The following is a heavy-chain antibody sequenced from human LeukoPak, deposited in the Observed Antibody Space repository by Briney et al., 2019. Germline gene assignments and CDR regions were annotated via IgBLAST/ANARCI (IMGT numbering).Heavy chain of an antibody. V-gene: IGHV4-34*01. CDR1: GGSFSGYY. J-gene: IGHJ5*02. Sequence: SETLSLTCAVYGGSFSGYYWSWICQPPGKGLEWIGEINHSGSTNYNPSLKSRVTISVDTSKNQFSLKLSSVTAADTAVYYCATPGYSSGWYDHWGQGTLVTVSS. D-gene: IGHD6-19*01. CDR3: ATPGYSSGWYDH. CDR2: INHSGST.